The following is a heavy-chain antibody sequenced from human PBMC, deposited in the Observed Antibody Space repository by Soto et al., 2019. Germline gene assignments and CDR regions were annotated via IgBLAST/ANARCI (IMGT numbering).Heavy chain of an antibody. CDR2: IIPILGIA. V-gene: IGHV1-69*08. CDR1: GGTLSSYT. D-gene: IGHD3-22*01. CDR3: ARELGYYDSSGYPNWYFVL. J-gene: IGHJ2*01. Sequence: QVQLVQSGAEVKKPGSSVKVSCKASGGTLSSYTISWVRQAPGQGLEWMGRIIPILGIANYAQKIQGRVTITADKSTITAYMELSSLRSEDTAVYYCARELGYYDSSGYPNWYFVLWGRGTLVTVSS.